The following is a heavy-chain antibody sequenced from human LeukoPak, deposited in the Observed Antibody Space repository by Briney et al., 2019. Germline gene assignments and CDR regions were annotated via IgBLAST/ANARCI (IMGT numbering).Heavy chain of an antibody. V-gene: IGHV1-2*02. CDR2: INPITGGA. CDR3: ARDSATFSPSTLPPNWFDS. Sequence: GASVKVSCKTSGYTFSDHSIHWVRQAPGQGLEWMGWINPITGGANFAEKFQGRVTMTRDTSISTAYMEFGRLRSDDTAVYYCARDSATFSPSTLPPNWFDSWGQGTLVTVSS. CDR1: GYTFSDHS. D-gene: IGHD2/OR15-2a*01. J-gene: IGHJ5*01.